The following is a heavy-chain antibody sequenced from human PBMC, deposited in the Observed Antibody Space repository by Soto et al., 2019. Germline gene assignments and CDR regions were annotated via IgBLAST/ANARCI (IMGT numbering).Heavy chain of an antibody. CDR2: VHYSGNT. CDR3: ARQDPVVAAGRWLHP. D-gene: IGHD2-15*01. CDR1: GYSIRSGYH. V-gene: IGHV4-38-2*02. J-gene: IGHJ5*02. Sequence: LSLTCTVSGYSIRSGYHWAWIRQPPGKGLEWLGSVHYSGNTYYNPSLKSRLTISVDKSKNQFSLNLSSVTAADTAVYYCARQDPVVAAGRWLHPRCPGTLLTV.